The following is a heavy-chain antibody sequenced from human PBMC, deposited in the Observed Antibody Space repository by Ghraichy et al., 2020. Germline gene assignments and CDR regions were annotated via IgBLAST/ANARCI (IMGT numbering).Heavy chain of an antibody. Sequence: AGSLSLTCAVYGGSFSGYYWSWIRQPPGKGLEWIGEINHSGSTNYNPSLKSRVTISVDTSKNQFSLQLSSVTAADTAVYYCARGVSPWGQGTLVTVSS. CDR2: INHSGST. J-gene: IGHJ5*02. CDR1: GGSFSGYY. V-gene: IGHV4-34*01. CDR3: ARGVSP.